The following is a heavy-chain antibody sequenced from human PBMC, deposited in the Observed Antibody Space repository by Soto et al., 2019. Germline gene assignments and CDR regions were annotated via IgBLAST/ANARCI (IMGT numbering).Heavy chain of an antibody. V-gene: IGHV3-33*01. Sequence: PGGSLRLSCAASGFTFSSYGMHWVRQAPGKGLEWVAVIWYDGSNKYYADSVKGRFTISRDNSKNTLYLQMNSLRAEDTAVYYCARDFNDYDSSGYNDAFDIWGQGTMVTVSS. CDR3: ARDFNDYDSSGYNDAFDI. CDR2: IWYDGSNK. J-gene: IGHJ3*02. D-gene: IGHD3-22*01. CDR1: GFTFSSYG.